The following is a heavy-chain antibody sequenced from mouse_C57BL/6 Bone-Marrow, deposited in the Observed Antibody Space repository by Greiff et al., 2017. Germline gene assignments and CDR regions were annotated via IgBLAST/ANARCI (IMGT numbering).Heavy chain of an antibody. Sequence: QVQLQQPGTELVKPGASVKLSCKASGYTFTSYWMHWVKQRPGQGLEWIGNINPSNGGTNYNETFKSKATLTVDQSSSTAYMQLSSLTSEDSAVYYCAREGGGNYYFDYWGQGTTLTVSS. J-gene: IGHJ2*01. D-gene: IGHD2-1*01. CDR3: AREGGGNYYFDY. CDR2: INPSNGGT. CDR1: GYTFTSYW. V-gene: IGHV1-53*01.